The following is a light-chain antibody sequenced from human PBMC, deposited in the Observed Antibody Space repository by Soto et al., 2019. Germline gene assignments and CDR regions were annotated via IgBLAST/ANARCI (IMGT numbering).Light chain of an antibody. CDR2: GAS. Sequence: EIVMTQSPATLSVSPGERATLSCRASQSVSSNLAWYQQTPGQAPRLLIYGASTRATGIPARFSGSGSGTEFTLTISSLQSEDFAVYYCQQYNNWRPQTFGQGTKVEIK. CDR3: QQYNNWRPQT. CDR1: QSVSSN. J-gene: IGKJ1*01. V-gene: IGKV3-15*01.